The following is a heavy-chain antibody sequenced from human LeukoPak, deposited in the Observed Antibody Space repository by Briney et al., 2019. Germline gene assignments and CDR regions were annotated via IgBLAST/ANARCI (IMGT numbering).Heavy chain of an antibody. CDR2: ISVYNGNT. J-gene: IGHJ6*03. CDR1: GYTFTSYG. D-gene: IGHD3-3*01. V-gene: IGHV1-18*01. Sequence: ASVKVSCKASGYTFTSYGINWVRQAPGQGLEWMGWISVYNGNTNYKQELQGRVTMTTDTSTSTAYMEVRSLRSDDTAVYYCARGFWSGTHYYMDVWGKGTTVTVSS. CDR3: ARGFWSGTHYYMDV.